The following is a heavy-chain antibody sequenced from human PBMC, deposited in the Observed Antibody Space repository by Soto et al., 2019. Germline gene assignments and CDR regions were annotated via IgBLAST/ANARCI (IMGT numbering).Heavy chain of an antibody. CDR2: IIPILGIT. J-gene: IGHJ3*01. CDR3: AVGESDDYRYSRDDAFDV. CDR1: GGSFSSHA. V-gene: IGHV1-69*02. D-gene: IGHD3-16*02. Sequence: QVQLVQSGAEVKKPGSSVKVSCKASGGSFSSHAITWVRQAPGQGLEWMGRIIPILGITNYAQKFQDRVTITADKSKSTAYMDLSSLRSEDTAMYYCAVGESDDYRYSRDDAFDVWGQGTKVTVSS.